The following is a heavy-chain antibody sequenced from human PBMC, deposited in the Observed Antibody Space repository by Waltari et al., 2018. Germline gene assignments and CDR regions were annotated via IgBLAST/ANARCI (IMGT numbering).Heavy chain of an antibody. V-gene: IGHV4-4*02. J-gene: IGHJ4*02. Sequence: QLQLQESGPGLVKPSGTLSLICAVSGDSMSSNDYWSWVRQPPGKGLEWIGQVRGDGKTNYNPSCASRVTVSLDTSTNRFALKVTSATAADTALYYCARDRGRGLYLDTWGQGALVTVSP. CDR3: ARDRGRGLYLDT. CDR2: VRGDGKT. CDR1: GDSMSSNDY. D-gene: IGHD1-1*01.